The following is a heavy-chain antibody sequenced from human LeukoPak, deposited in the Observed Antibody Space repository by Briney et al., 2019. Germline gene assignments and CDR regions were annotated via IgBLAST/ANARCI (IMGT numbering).Heavy chain of an antibody. V-gene: IGHV3-7*01. CDR3: ARKGNAFDF. CDR1: GLSVSGYW. CDR2: IKLDVSET. D-gene: IGHD3-10*01. J-gene: IGHJ3*01. Sequence: GGSLRLSCAASGLSVSGYWLTWVRQAPGKGLEWVANIKLDVSETYYVDSVRGRFTISRDNTKNSLYLQMDSLRAEDTAVYYCARKGNAFDFWGQGTMVTVSS.